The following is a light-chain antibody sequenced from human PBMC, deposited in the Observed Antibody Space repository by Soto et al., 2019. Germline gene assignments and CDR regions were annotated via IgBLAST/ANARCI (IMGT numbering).Light chain of an antibody. J-gene: IGKJ4*01. CDR3: QQYGSSPLT. V-gene: IGKV3-20*01. CDR2: GAS. CDR1: QSVSSSF. Sequence: EIVLTQSPGTLSLSPGERATLSCRASQSVSSSFLAWYQQKPGQAPRLLIYGASSRATGIPDRFSGSGSGTDFTLTISRLEPEAVAVYYCQQYGSSPLTFGVGTKVEIK.